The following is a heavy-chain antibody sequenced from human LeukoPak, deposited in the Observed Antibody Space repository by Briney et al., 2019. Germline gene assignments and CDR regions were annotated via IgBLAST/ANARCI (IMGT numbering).Heavy chain of an antibody. J-gene: IGHJ5*02. D-gene: IGHD2-2*01. CDR1: GGSFSDYY. CDR3: AASSTWGSGWFDP. V-gene: IGHV4-34*01. CDR2: ISHSGST. Sequence: SETLSLTCGIYGGSFSDYYWSWIRQPPGKGLEWIGEISHSGSTKYNPSLKSRVIISVDTSKNQFSLKVRSATAADTAVYYCAASSTWGSGWFDPWGQGTPVTVSS.